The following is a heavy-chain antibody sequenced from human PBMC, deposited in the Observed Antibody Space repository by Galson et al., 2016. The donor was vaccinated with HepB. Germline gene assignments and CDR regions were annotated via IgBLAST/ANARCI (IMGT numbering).Heavy chain of an antibody. CDR2: IIPIFGTA. D-gene: IGHD3-10*01. V-gene: IGHV1-69*06. J-gene: IGHJ4*02. Sequence: SVKVSCKASGGNFSNYAISWVRQAPGQGLEWMGGIIPIFGTANYAQKFQGRVTITADKSTSTAYMELSSLRFEDTAVYYCARVAGVGVIGYYFDYWGQGTLVTVSS. CDR3: ARVAGVGVIGYYFDY. CDR1: GGNFSNYA.